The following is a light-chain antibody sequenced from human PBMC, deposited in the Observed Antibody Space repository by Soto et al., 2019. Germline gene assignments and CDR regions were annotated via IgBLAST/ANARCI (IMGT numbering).Light chain of an antibody. J-gene: IGLJ1*01. V-gene: IGLV2-8*01. CDR2: EVS. Sequence: QSVLTQPPSASGSPGQSVTISCTGTSSDVGGYNYVSWYQQHPGKAPKLMIYEVSKRPSGVPDRFSGSKSGNTASLTVSGSQAEEEADYYCSSYAGSNKDVFGPGTKLTVL. CDR3: SSYAGSNKDV. CDR1: SSDVGGYNY.